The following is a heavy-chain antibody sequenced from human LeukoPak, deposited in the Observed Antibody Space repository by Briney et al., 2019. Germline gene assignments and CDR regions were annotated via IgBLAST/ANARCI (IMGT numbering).Heavy chain of an antibody. CDR3: AKTTGDYIDAFDI. D-gene: IGHD3-9*01. V-gene: IGHV5-51*01. Sequence: GASLKISCKGAGFIFTNYWIGWGRQMPGKGVGWMGVIYPHDSSTRYSPSFQGHVTISAAKSITTAYLQWSSLGASDTAIYYCAKTTGDYIDAFDIWGQGTMVIVSS. CDR1: GFIFTNYW. CDR2: IYPHDSST. J-gene: IGHJ3*02.